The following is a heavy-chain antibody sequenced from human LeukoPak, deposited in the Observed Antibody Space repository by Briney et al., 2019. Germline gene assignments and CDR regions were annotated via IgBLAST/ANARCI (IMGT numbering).Heavy chain of an antibody. V-gene: IGHV4-38-2*01. CDR1: GYSISSGYY. Sequence: PSETLSLTCAVSGYSISSGYYWGWIRQPPGKGLEWIGSIYHSGSTYYNPSLKSRVTISVDTSKNQFSLKLSSVTAADTAVYYCANGGDFYYFDYWGRGTLVTVSS. CDR2: IYHSGST. CDR3: ANGGDFYYFDY. J-gene: IGHJ4*02. D-gene: IGHD2/OR15-2a*01.